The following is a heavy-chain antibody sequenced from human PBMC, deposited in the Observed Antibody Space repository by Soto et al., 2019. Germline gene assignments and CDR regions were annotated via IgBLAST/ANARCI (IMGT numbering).Heavy chain of an antibody. CDR2: IYYSGST. CDR1: GGSISSGGYY. D-gene: IGHD2-2*01. V-gene: IGHV4-31*03. Sequence: QVQLQESGPGLVKPSQTLSLTCTVSGGSISSGGYYWSWIRQHPGKGLEWIGYIYYSGSTYYNPSPKIRVTIPVGTTKNSFAPNLTSVPAADTAGYWWGRSITSAAYFVYSGQGAL. J-gene: IGHJ4*02. CDR3: GRSITSAAYFVY.